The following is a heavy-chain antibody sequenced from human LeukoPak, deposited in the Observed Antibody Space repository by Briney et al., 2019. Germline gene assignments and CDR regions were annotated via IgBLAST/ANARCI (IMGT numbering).Heavy chain of an antibody. V-gene: IGHV4-34*01. D-gene: IGHD6-13*01. Sequence: SETLSLTCAVYGGSLSGYYWGWIRQPPGKGLGWIGEINHSGSTNYNPSLKSRVTISVDTSKTQFSLKLSSVTAADTAVYYCASTRIAAAGDAFDIWGQGTMVTVSS. J-gene: IGHJ3*02. CDR3: ASTRIAAAGDAFDI. CDR2: INHSGST. CDR1: GGSLSGYY.